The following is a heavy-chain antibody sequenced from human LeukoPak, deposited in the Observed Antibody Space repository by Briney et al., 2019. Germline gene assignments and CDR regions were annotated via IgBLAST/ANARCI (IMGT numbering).Heavy chain of an antibody. D-gene: IGHD2-2*01. CDR3: ARALIEVPDTRPFDY. CDR1: GFTLSRYW. CDR2: IKQDGSEK. Sequence: SGGSLRLSCVASGFTLSRYWMSWVRQAPGKGLECVANIKQDGSEKYYADSVKGRFTISRDNAKNSVYLQMNSLRAEDTAVYYCARALIEVPDTRPFDYWGQGTLVTVSS. J-gene: IGHJ4*02. V-gene: IGHV3-7*04.